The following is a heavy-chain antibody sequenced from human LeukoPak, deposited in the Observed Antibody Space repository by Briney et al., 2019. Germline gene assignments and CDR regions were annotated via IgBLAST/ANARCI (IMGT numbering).Heavy chain of an antibody. D-gene: IGHD4-17*01. CDR3: AREGDGDHAALDY. Sequence: SETLSLTCTVSGGSFSGNYWIWIRQPPGKGLEWIGYIHYSGSTNYNPSLKSRVTISIETSKNQFSLKLSSVTAADTAVYYCAREGDGDHAALDYWGREPWSPSPQ. J-gene: IGHJ4*02. V-gene: IGHV4-59*01. CDR1: GGSFSGNY. CDR2: IHYSGST.